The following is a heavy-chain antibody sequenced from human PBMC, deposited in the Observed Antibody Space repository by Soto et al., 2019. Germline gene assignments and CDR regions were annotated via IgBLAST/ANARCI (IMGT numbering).Heavy chain of an antibody. D-gene: IGHD6-13*01. CDR3: ARDTLTGLNKQQLVREDWFDP. J-gene: IGHJ5*02. Sequence: QVQLVQSGAEVKKPGASVKVSCKASGYTFTSYGISWVRQAPGQGLEWMGWISAYNGNTNYAQKFQGRVTMTTDTSTSTAYMDLRSLRSDDTAVYYCARDTLTGLNKQQLVREDWFDPWGQGTLVTVSS. V-gene: IGHV1-18*01. CDR2: ISAYNGNT. CDR1: GYTFTSYG.